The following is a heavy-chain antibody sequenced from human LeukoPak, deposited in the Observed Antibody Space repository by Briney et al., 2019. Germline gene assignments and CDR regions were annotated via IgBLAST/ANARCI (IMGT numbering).Heavy chain of an antibody. D-gene: IGHD4-17*01. J-gene: IGHJ4*02. CDR2: IKQDGSEK. Sequence: GGSLRLSCAASGFTFSSYWMSWVRQAPGKGLEWVANIKQDGSEKYYVDSVKGRFTISRDNAKNSLYLQMNSLRAEDTAVYYCARDGNTYGDYHYFDYWGQGTLVTISS. V-gene: IGHV3-7*01. CDR3: ARDGNTYGDYHYFDY. CDR1: GFTFSSYW.